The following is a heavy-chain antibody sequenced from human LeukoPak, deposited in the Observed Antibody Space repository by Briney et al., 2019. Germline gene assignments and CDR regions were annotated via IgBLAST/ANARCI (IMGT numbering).Heavy chain of an antibody. D-gene: IGHD5-24*01. CDR1: GGSISSSSSY. CDR3: ARHRSGWLQSSFDY. V-gene: IGHV4-39*01. Sequence: SETLSLTCSVSGGSISSSSSYWGWIRQPPGKGLEWIGSIYYSGSSLDNPALKSRVTISVDTSKNQFSLKLSSVTAADTAVYYCARHRSGWLQSSFDYWGQGTLVTVSS. CDR2: IYYSGSS. J-gene: IGHJ4*02.